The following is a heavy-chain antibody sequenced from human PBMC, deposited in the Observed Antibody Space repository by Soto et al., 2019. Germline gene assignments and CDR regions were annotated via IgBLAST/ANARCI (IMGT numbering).Heavy chain of an antibody. D-gene: IGHD3-10*01. V-gene: IGHV1-18*01. CDR3: ARVLRGVVNWFDP. J-gene: IGHJ5*02. Sequence: ASVKVSCKTAGDTFTNFGLSWVRQAPGQGLEWMGWIATYNSNKNYAQKFQGRLTLTTDTSTSTGYMELKSLEYDDTAVYYCARVLRGVVNWFDPWGPGTMVTVYS. CDR1: GDTFTNFG. CDR2: IATYNSNK.